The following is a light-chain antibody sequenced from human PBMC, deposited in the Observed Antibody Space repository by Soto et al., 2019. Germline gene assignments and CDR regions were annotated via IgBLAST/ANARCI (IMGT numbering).Light chain of an antibody. J-gene: IGKJ1*01. CDR3: QQYGSSPRT. Sequence: EIVLTQSPGTLSLSPGERATLSCRASQSVSSSYLAWYQQKPGQAPRLLIYGASSRATGIPDRFSGSGSGKDFTFTISRLEPEDFAVYYCQQYGSSPRTFGQGTKVDIK. V-gene: IGKV3-20*01. CDR2: GAS. CDR1: QSVSSSY.